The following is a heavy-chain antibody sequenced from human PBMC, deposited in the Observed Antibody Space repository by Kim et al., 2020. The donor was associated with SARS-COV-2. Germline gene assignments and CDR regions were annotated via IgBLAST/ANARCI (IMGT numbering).Heavy chain of an antibody. D-gene: IGHD3-10*01. J-gene: IGHJ4*02. CDR3: ATHQTPYGSGSRYNKQNY. CDR1: GYSFTSYW. CDR2: IDPSDSYT. V-gene: IGHV5-10-1*01. Sequence: GESLKISCKGSGYSFTSYWISWVRQMPGKGLEWMGRIDPSDSYTNYSPSFQGHVTISADKSISTAYLQWSSLKASDTAMYYCATHQTPYGSGSRYNKQNYWGQGTLVTVSS.